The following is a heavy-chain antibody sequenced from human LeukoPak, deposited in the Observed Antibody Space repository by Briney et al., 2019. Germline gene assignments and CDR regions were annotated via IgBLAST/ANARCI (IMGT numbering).Heavy chain of an antibody. CDR3: ATSRGSWPDYFDY. CDR1: GFTFGYYE. CDR2: ISTSGSTI. J-gene: IGHJ4*02. Sequence: GGSLRLSCATSGFTFGYYEMNWVRQAPGKGLDWVSYISTSGSTIYYADSVKGRFTISRDNAKNSLYLQMNSLRAEDTAVYYCATSRGSWPDYFDYWGQGTLVTVSS. D-gene: IGHD6-13*01. V-gene: IGHV3-48*03.